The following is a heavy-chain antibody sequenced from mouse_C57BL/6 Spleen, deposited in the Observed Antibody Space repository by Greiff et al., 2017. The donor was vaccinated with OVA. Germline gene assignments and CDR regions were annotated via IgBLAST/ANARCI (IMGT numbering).Heavy chain of an antibody. CDR2: INPSSGYT. V-gene: IGHV1-4*01. CDR3: ARSGRHDWALAMDY. CDR1: GYTFTSYT. Sequence: QVQLKESVAELARPGASVKMSCKASGYTFTSYTMHWVKQRPGQGLEWIGYINPSSGYTKYNQKFKDKATLTADKSSSTAYMQLSSLTSEDSAVYYCARSGRHDWALAMDYWGQGTSVTVSS. D-gene: IGHD4-1*01. J-gene: IGHJ4*01.